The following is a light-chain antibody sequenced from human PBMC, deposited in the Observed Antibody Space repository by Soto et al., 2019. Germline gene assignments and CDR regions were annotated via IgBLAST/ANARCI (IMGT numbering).Light chain of an antibody. Sequence: EIVMTQSPATLSVSPGERATLSCRASQSVTSNLAWYQKKPGQAPRLLIYGASTRATGIPARISGSGSGTDFTLTISSLQSEDFAVYYCQQYDNWWTFGQGTRVEIK. CDR3: QQYDNWWT. V-gene: IGKV3-15*01. CDR2: GAS. J-gene: IGKJ1*01. CDR1: QSVTSN.